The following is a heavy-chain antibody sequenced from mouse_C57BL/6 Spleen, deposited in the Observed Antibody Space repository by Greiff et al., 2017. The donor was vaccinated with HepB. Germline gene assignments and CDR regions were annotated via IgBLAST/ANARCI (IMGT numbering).Heavy chain of an antibody. CDR1: GFSLTSYG. Sequence: VQGVESGPGLVQPSQSLSITCTVSGFSLTSYGVHWVRQSPGKGLEWLGVIWSGGSTDYNAAFISRLSISKDNSKSQVFFKMNSLQADDTAIYYCARKGWLRGYYAMDYWGQGTSVTVSS. J-gene: IGHJ4*01. CDR2: IWSGGST. CDR3: ARKGWLRGYYAMDY. D-gene: IGHD2-2*01. V-gene: IGHV2-2*01.